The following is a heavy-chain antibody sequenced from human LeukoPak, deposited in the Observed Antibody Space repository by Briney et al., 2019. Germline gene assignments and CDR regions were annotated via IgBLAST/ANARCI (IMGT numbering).Heavy chain of an antibody. CDR3: ARWANDFWSGFRYRDYYYYGMDV. Sequence: SETLSLTCAVSGGSISSSNWWSWVRQPPGKGLEWIGEIYHSGSTNYNPSLKSRVTISVDTSKNQFSLKLSSVTAADTAVYYCARWANDFWSGFRYRDYYYYGMDVWGQGTTVTVSS. D-gene: IGHD3-3*01. J-gene: IGHJ6*02. CDR2: IYHSGST. V-gene: IGHV4-4*02. CDR1: GGSISSSNW.